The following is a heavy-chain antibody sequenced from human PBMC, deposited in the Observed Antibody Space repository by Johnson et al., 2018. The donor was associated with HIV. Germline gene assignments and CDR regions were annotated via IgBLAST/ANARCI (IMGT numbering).Heavy chain of an antibody. CDR2: INWNGGST. Sequence: VQLVESGGGVVRPGDSLRLSCAASGFMFDDYGMGWVRQAPGKGLEWVSLINWNGGSTGYADPVKGRFTISRDNAKNSLYLQMNSLRAEDTALYYCAREVVVAANAFDIWGQGTMVTVSS. CDR1: GFMFDDYG. CDR3: AREVVVAANAFDI. V-gene: IGHV3-20*04. J-gene: IGHJ3*02. D-gene: IGHD2-15*01.